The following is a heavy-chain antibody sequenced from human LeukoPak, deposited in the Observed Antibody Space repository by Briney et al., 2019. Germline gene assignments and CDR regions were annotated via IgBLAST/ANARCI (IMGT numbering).Heavy chain of an antibody. J-gene: IGHJ5*02. Sequence: SETLSLTCTVSGGSISSGSYYWSWIRQPAGKGLEWIGRIYTSGSTNYNPSLKSRVTISVDTSKNQFSLKLSSVTAADTAVYYCAREPTPGIAVAGTQPAWGQGTLVTVSS. CDR3: AREPTPGIAVAGTQPA. D-gene: IGHD6-19*01. CDR1: GGSISSGSYY. CDR2: IYTSGST. V-gene: IGHV4-61*02.